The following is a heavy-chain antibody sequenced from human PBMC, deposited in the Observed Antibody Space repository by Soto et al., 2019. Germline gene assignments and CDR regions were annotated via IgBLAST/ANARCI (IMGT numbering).Heavy chain of an antibody. Sequence: QVQLVQSGAEVKKPASSVKVSCKASGGSFTNFAISWVRQAPGQGLEWTGGSIPVFGTTKYAERFQDRVTMTADESTNTAYLDLSSLRSEATAMYFCAKDRGTIFGVVNEAFDIWGQVTMVTVSS. V-gene: IGHV1-69*01. CDR2: SIPVFGTT. CDR3: AKDRGTIFGVVNEAFDI. D-gene: IGHD3-3*01. J-gene: IGHJ3*02. CDR1: GGSFTNFA.